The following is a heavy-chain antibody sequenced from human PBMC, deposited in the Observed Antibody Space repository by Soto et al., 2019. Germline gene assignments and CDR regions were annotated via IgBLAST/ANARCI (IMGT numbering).Heavy chain of an antibody. Sequence: PGGSLRLSCAASEFTFSNYAMSWVRQAPGKGLEWVSSISDNGGTTYYADSVKGRFTISRDNSKNTLYLQMNSLRAEDTAVYYCAKDPQQPIVYFDYGGQGTQVPVSS. V-gene: IGHV3-23*01. CDR1: EFTFSNYA. CDR3: AKDPQQPIVYFDY. J-gene: IGHJ4*02. CDR2: ISDNGGTT. D-gene: IGHD6-13*01.